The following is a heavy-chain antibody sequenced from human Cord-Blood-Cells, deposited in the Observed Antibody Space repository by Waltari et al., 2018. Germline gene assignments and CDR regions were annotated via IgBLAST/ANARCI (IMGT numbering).Heavy chain of an antibody. D-gene: IGHD2-15*01. CDR1: GGTFSSYA. CDR2: ISPIFGTA. V-gene: IGHV1-69*12. CDR3: ARLSSDCSGGSCYYFDY. J-gene: IGHJ4*02. Sequence: QVQLVQSGAEVKKPGSSVKVSCKASGGTFSSYAISWVRQVPGQGLEWMGGISPIFGTANYAQKCQVRVTITADEATSTAYMELSSLRSEDTAVYYCARLSSDCSGGSCYYFDYWGQGTLVTVSS.